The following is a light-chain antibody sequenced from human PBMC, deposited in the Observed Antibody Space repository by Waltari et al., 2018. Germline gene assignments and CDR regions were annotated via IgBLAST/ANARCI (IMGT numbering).Light chain of an antibody. Sequence: QSALTQPPSASGSPGQSVPISCTGTSGDIGTYDHVSWYQQHPGKAPKVIVYAVTKRPSGVPDRFAGSKSGDTAFLTVSGLQAEDEADYYCSSYAGNYIYVFGTGTEVTVL. CDR3: SSYAGNYIYV. J-gene: IGLJ1*01. CDR1: SGDIGTYDH. CDR2: AVT. V-gene: IGLV2-8*01.